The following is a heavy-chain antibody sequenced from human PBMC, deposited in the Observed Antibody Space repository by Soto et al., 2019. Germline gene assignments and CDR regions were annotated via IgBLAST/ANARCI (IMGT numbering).Heavy chain of an antibody. V-gene: IGHV4-4*07. CDR2: IYTSGST. CDR1: GGSISSYY. D-gene: IGHD3-22*01. Sequence: QVQLQESGPGLVKPSETLSLTCTVSGGSISSYYWSWIRQPAGKGLEWIGRIYTSGSTNYNPSLKSRVTMSVDTSKNQFSLKLNSVTAADTAVYYCARGVLEYYDSSGYFAFDIWGQGTMVTVSS. J-gene: IGHJ3*02. CDR3: ARGVLEYYDSSGYFAFDI.